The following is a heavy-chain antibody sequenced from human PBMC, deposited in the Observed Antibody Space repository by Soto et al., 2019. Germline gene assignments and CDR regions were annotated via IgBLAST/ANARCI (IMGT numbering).Heavy chain of an antibody. Sequence: LSLTCTVSGGSISSYYWGWIRQPPGKGLEWIGTFYYSGSTYYNPSLESRVTISVDTSKNQFSLKVSSVTAADTAVYYCARLGGYCSSTSCYGYYGMDVWGQGTTVTVSS. V-gene: IGHV4-39*01. J-gene: IGHJ6*02. CDR1: GGSISSYY. CDR3: ARLGGYCSSTSCYGYYGMDV. CDR2: FYYSGST. D-gene: IGHD2-2*01.